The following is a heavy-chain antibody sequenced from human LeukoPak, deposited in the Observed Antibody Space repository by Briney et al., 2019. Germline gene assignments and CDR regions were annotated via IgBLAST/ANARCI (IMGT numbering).Heavy chain of an antibody. V-gene: IGHV1-8*03. CDR2: MNPNSGNT. CDR3: ARGPARYSGYDYALAGDNYYYYMDV. CDR1: GYTFTSDD. D-gene: IGHD5-12*01. J-gene: IGHJ6*03. Sequence: ASVNVSCKASGYTFTSDDINWVRQATGQGLERMGWMNPNSGNTGYAQKFQGRVTITRNTSISTAYMELSSLRSEDTAVYYCARGPARYSGYDYALAGDNYYYYMDVWGKGTTVTVSS.